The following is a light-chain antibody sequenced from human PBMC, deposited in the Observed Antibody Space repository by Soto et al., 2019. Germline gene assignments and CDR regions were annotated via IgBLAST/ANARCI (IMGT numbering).Light chain of an antibody. CDR2: GAS. V-gene: IGKV3-20*01. CDR3: QQYGSSPYT. Sequence: EIVLTQSPGTLSLSPGERVILSCRASQSVSSSYVAWYQQKPGQAPRLLINGASSRATGIPDRFSGSGSRTDFTLTISRLEPEDFAVYYCQQYGSSPYTFGQGTKLEIK. CDR1: QSVSSSY. J-gene: IGKJ2*01.